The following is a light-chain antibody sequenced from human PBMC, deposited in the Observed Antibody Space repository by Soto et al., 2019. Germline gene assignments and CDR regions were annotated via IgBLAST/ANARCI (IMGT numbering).Light chain of an antibody. Sequence: VMTQSPTTLSVSPGERATLSCRASHGVGNNLAWYQQIPGQAPRLLIYGASTRATGVPARFSGSGSGTDVTLTISRLEPEDFAVYYCQQYGSSPTTFGQGTKVDIK. V-gene: IGKV3-15*01. CDR3: QQYGSSPTT. CDR2: GAS. CDR1: HGVGNN. J-gene: IGKJ1*01.